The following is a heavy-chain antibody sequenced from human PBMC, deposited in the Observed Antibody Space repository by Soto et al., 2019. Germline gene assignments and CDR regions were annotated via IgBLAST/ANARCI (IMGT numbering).Heavy chain of an antibody. D-gene: IGHD4-4*01. V-gene: IGHV3-53*01. CDR1: AFTVSSNN. J-gene: IGHJ6*02. Sequence: GGSLRLSCAASAFTVSSNNMSWVRQAPGKGLEWVSVIYSGGNTYYADSVKGRFTISRDNSKNTLYLQMNSLRVEDTAVYYCARDSYPTGAMDVWGQGTTVTVSS. CDR3: ARDSYPTGAMDV. CDR2: IYSGGNT.